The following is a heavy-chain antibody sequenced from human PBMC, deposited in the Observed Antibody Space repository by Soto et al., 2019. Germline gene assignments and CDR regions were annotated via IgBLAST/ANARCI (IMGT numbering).Heavy chain of an antibody. J-gene: IGHJ3*02. V-gene: IGHV4-31*03. D-gene: IGHD3-22*01. CDR2: IYYSGST. Sequence: QVQLQESGPGLVKPSQTLSLSCTVSGDSISSGDYSWSWIRQPPGKGLQWIGYIYYSGSTDYNPSLKSRVIISIATSKNQFSLKLSSVTAADTAVYYCARDHQAALSGYSDDACDIWGQGTMVTVSS. CDR1: GDSISSGDYS. CDR3: ARDHQAALSGYSDDACDI.